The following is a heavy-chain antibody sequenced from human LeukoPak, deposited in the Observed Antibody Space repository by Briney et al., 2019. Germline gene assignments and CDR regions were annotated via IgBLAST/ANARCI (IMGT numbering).Heavy chain of an antibody. V-gene: IGHV4-59*08. D-gene: IGHD2-2*01. Sequence: SSETLSLTCTVSGGSISSHYWSWIRQPPGKGLEWIGYIYYSGSTNYNPSLKSRVTISVDTSKNQFSLKLSSVTAADTAVYYCARRFRYCSSTSCAFRAFDIWGQGTMVTVSS. CDR1: GGSISSHY. CDR2: IYYSGST. CDR3: ARRFRYCSSTSCAFRAFDI. J-gene: IGHJ3*02.